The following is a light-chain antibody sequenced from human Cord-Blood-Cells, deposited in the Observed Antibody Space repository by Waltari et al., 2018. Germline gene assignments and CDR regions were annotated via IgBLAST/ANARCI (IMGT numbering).Light chain of an antibody. V-gene: IGLV2-8*01. CDR3: SSYAGSNNFVV. Sequence: QSALTQPPSASGSPGQSVTISCTGTSSDVGGYHYVSGYQQHPGKAPNRMIYEVSKRPSGVPDRFSGSKSGNTASLTVSGLQAEDEADYYCSSYAGSNNFVVFGGGTKLTVL. CDR2: EVS. J-gene: IGLJ2*01. CDR1: SSDVGGYHY.